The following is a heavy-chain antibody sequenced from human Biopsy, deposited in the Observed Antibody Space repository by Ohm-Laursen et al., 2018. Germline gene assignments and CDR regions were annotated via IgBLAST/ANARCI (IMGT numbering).Heavy chain of an antibody. CDR1: GGSISSYY. Sequence: SDTLSLTCTVSGGSISSYYWSWIRQPPGKGLEWIGYIYYTGSTNYNPSLKSRVTISIDTSKNQFSLNMSSVTAADTAVYYCAREFYGNGIDVWGQGTTVTVS. D-gene: IGHD4-17*01. J-gene: IGHJ6*02. CDR2: IYYTGST. V-gene: IGHV4-59*01. CDR3: AREFYGNGIDV.